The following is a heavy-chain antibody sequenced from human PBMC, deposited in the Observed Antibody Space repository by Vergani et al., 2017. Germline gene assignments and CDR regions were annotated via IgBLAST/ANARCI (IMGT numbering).Heavy chain of an antibody. CDR1: GFTFGDYA. Sequence: EVQLVESGGGLVKPGRSLRLSCTASGFTFGDYAMSWFRQAPGKGLEWVSAISGSGGSTYYADSVKGRFTISRDNSKTTLYLQMNSLRAEDTAVYYCAKDHFGEILYLGGDAFDIWGQGTMVTVSS. D-gene: IGHD3-10*01. CDR2: ISGSGGST. V-gene: IGHV3-23*04. CDR3: AKDHFGEILYLGGDAFDI. J-gene: IGHJ3*02.